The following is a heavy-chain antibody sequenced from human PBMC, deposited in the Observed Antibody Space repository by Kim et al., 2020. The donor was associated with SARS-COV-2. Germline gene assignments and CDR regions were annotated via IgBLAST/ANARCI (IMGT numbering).Heavy chain of an antibody. CDR3: ARVGYCSGGSCYSTLRGWFDP. D-gene: IGHD2-15*01. J-gene: IGHJ5*02. CDR2: INHSGST. V-gene: IGHV4-34*01. CDR1: GWSFSGYY. Sequence: SETLSLTCAVYGWSFSGYYWSWIRQPPGKGLEWIGEINHSGSTNYNPSLKSRVTISVDTSKNQFSLKLSSVTAADTAVYYCARVGYCSGGSCYSTLRGWFDPWGQGTLVTVSS.